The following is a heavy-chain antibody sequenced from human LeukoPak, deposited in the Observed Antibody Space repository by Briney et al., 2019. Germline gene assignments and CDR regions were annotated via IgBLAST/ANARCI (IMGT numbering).Heavy chain of an antibody. D-gene: IGHD4-11*01. Sequence: PSETLSLTCTVSGGSISSGSYYWSWIRQPPGRGLEWIGSIYHSGSTYYNPSLKSRVTISVDTSKNQFSLKLSSVTAADTAVYYCARESDYTYYYGMDVWGQGTTVTVSS. CDR2: IYHSGST. CDR1: GGSISSGSYY. J-gene: IGHJ6*02. CDR3: ARESDYTYYYGMDV. V-gene: IGHV4-39*07.